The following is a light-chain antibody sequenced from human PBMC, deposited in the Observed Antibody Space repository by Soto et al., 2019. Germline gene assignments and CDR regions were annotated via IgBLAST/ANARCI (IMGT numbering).Light chain of an antibody. CDR3: LQDYNYPRT. CDR2: AAS. Sequence: AVQMTQSPSSLSASVGDRVTITCRASQAIRSDLGWYQMKPGKVPKLLIYAASNLQSGVPSRFIGRGYGTDFTLTISSLQPEDFATDYCLQDYNYPRTFGQGTKVDI. CDR1: QAIRSD. J-gene: IGKJ1*01. V-gene: IGKV1-6*01.